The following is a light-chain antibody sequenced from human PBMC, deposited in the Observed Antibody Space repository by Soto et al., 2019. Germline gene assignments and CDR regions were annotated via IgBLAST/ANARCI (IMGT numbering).Light chain of an antibody. CDR1: QSVGSN. J-gene: IGKJ1*01. Sequence: EIVMTQSPATLSVSPGERATLSGRASQSVGSNLAWYLQKPGQAPRLLIYGASTRATGIPARFSGSGSGTEFTLTISSLQSEDFAVYYCQQYNNWPQTFGQGTKVDI. V-gene: IGKV3-15*01. CDR3: QQYNNWPQT. CDR2: GAS.